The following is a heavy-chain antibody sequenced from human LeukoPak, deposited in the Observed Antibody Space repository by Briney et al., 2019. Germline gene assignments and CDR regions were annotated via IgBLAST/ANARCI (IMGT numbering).Heavy chain of an antibody. V-gene: IGHV3-23*01. CDR2: VSGSGRNT. D-gene: IGHD1-26*01. CDR3: VKSRRVGANQRGLFDY. J-gene: IGHJ4*02. CDR1: GFTFSNYP. Sequence: GGSLRLSCAGSGFTFSNYPMTWVRQAPGKWLEWVSSVSGSGRNTFYPDSVEGRFTISRDNSKNTVYLQMNSLRADDTAVCYCVKSRRVGANQRGLFDYWGQGTLVTVSP.